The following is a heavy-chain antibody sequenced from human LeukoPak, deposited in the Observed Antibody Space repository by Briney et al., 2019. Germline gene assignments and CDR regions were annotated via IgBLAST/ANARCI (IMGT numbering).Heavy chain of an antibody. J-gene: IGHJ4*02. V-gene: IGHV5-51*01. Sequence: GESLKISCKVSGYTFTNYWVGWVCQKPGEGLEWMGIINPGNSDTRYRPSLQGQVTISVDKSISTAYLPWSSLKTSDTAMCYCARLLNGGSVDYWGQGTLVTVSS. CDR1: GYTFTNYW. CDR2: INPGNSDT. CDR3: ARLLNGGSVDY. D-gene: IGHD2-8*01.